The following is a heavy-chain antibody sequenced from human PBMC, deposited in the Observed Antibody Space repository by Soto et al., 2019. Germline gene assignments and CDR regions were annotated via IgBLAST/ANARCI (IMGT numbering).Heavy chain of an antibody. V-gene: IGHV4-59*01. CDR3: ARGPLNPGYWPYFPH. Sequence: SETLSLTCTVSGVSISSYYWIWIRQPPGKGLEWIGYIYYSGSTNYNPSLKSRVTISVDTSKNQFSLKLSSVTAADTAVYYCARGPLNPGYWPYFPHSGHPTLVPVSS. D-gene: IGHD2-2*03. CDR2: IYYSGST. CDR1: GVSISSYY. J-gene: IGHJ1*01.